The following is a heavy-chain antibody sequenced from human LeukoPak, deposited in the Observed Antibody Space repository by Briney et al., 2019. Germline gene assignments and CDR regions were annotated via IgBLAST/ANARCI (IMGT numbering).Heavy chain of an antibody. CDR3: ARRLTQYDCFDP. Sequence: SQTLSLTCATSGDIVSSNSVTWNWIRQSPSRGLEWLGRTYYRSTWYNDYALSVRGRITVNPDTSKNQFSLHLNSVTPEDTAVYYCARRLTQYDCFDPWGQGILVTVSS. CDR2: TYYRSTWYN. J-gene: IGHJ5*02. V-gene: IGHV6-1*01. CDR1: GDIVSSNSVT. D-gene: IGHD2-2*01.